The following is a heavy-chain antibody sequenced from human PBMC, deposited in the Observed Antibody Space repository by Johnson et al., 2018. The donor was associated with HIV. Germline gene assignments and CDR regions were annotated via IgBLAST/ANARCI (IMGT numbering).Heavy chain of an antibody. J-gene: IGHJ3*02. CDR2: IRYDGGNK. CDR1: GFAFSSYG. CDR3: AKPVVPAGDDLEMYEVAFDI. V-gene: IGHV3-30*02. D-gene: IGHD2-2*01. Sequence: QVQLVESGGGVVQPGGSLRLSCVASGFAFSSYGMHWVRQAPGKGLEWVSFIRYDGGNKSYGDSVKGRFTISRDNSKNTLYLQMNSLRAEDTAVYYCAKPVVPAGDDLEMYEVAFDIWGQGTMVTVSS.